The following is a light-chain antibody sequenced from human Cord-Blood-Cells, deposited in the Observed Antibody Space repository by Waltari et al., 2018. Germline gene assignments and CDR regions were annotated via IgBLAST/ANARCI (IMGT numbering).Light chain of an antibody. CDR3: QAWDSSTVV. Sequence: SYELTQPPSVSVPPGQTASITCSGDKLGDKYACWYQQKPGQSPALVIYQDSKRPSGIPERFSGSNSGNTANLTISGTQAMDEADYYCQAWDSSTVVFGGGTKLTVL. V-gene: IGLV3-1*01. CDR2: QDS. CDR1: KLGDKY. J-gene: IGLJ2*01.